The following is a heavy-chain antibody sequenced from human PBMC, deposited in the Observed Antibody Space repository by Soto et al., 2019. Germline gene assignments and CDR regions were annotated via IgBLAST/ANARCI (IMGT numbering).Heavy chain of an antibody. CDR1: TFAFSNYA. CDR3: AKERGSSGWLPSIDY. Sequence: LRLSCAASTFAFSNYAMSWVRQAPGKGLEWVSSISGSGVNTYYADSVKGRFTISRDNSKNTLYLQMNSLRAEDTAVYYCAKERGSSGWLPSIDYWGQGTLVTVSS. V-gene: IGHV3-23*01. J-gene: IGHJ4*02. CDR2: ISGSGVNT. D-gene: IGHD6-19*01.